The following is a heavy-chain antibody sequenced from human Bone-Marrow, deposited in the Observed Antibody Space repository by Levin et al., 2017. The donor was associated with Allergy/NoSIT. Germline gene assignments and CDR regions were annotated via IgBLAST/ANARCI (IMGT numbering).Heavy chain of an antibody. CDR1: GFTFSNYA. CDR3: AKGITIFGVGRLDC. CDR2: ITGDAEDT. J-gene: IGHJ4*02. Sequence: GGSLRLSCAASGFTFSNYAMNWVRQAAGKGLEWVSGITGDAEDTHYADSVKGRFTISRDNSKNTVYLQMNSLRAEDTAIYYCAKGITIFGVGRLDCWGQGTLVTVSS. V-gene: IGHV3-23*01. D-gene: IGHD3-3*01.